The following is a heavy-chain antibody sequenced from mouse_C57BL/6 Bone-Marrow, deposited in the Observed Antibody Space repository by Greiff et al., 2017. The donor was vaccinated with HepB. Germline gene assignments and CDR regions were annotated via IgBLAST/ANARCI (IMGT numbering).Heavy chain of an antibody. CDR1: GYSITSGYY. CDR3: ARDRHQAWFAY. J-gene: IGHJ3*01. V-gene: IGHV3-6*01. CDR2: LSYDGSN. Sequence: EVKLEESGPGLVKPSQSLSLTCSVTGYSITSGYYWNWIRQFPGNKLEWMGYLSYDGSNNYNPSLKNRISITRDTSKTQFFLKLNSVTTEDTATYYCARDRHQAWFAYWGQGTLVTVSA.